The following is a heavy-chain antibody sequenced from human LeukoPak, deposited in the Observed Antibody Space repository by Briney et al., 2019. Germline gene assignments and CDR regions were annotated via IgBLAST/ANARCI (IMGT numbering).Heavy chain of an antibody. D-gene: IGHD2/OR15-2a*01. CDR3: ATSFAPPHSHIDY. J-gene: IGHJ4*02. V-gene: IGHV3-13*01. CDR2: IGPTGDT. CDR1: GFTFSSYG. Sequence: GGSLRLSCAASGFTFSSYGMNWVRQVAGKGLEWLSAIGPTGDTYYPGSVKGRFTVSRENARNSVYLQMDSLRAGDTAVYYCATSFAPPHSHIDYWGQGTRVTVSS.